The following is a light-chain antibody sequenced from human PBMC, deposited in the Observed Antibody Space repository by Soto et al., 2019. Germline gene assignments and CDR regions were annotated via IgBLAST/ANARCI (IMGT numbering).Light chain of an antibody. J-gene: IGKJ3*01. CDR2: ATS. V-gene: IGKV1-9*01. CDR1: QGLNSY. CDR3: QRLNSNLLFS. Sequence: DIQLTQSPSLLSASVGDRVTITCRASQGLNSYLAWYQKKAGKAPQILIYATSTLQTGVPSRFSGSGSGTEFTLTINSVQPEDFATYYCQRLNSNLLFSFGPGTTVDLK.